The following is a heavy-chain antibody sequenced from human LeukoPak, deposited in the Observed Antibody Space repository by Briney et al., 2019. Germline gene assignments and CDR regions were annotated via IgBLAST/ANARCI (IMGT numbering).Heavy chain of an antibody. CDR1: GYSFINYD. CDR3: ARSGMIFGVVTL. CDR2: INPGVDST. D-gene: IGHD3/OR15-3a*01. J-gene: IGHJ4*02. Sequence: ASVKVSCKASGYSFINYDIHWVRQAPGQGLERMGLINPGVDSTNYAQKFQGRVTLTRDTSTSAVYMELSSLRSEDTAVYYCARSGMIFGVVTLWGQGTLVTVSS. V-gene: IGHV1-46*01.